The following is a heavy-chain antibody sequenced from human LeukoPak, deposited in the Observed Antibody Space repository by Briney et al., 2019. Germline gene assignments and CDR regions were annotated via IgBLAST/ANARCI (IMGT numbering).Heavy chain of an antibody. CDR3: AKDGPQFWSGFLD. CDR2: ISGSGGNT. J-gene: IGHJ4*02. CDR1: GFTFSSYA. V-gene: IGHV3-23*01. Sequence: PGGSLRLSCAASGFTFSSYAMSWVRQAPGKGPEWVSGISGSGGNTYYADSVKGRFTISRDNSKNTLYLQMNSLRAEDTAEYYCAKDGPQFWSGFLDWGQGTLVTVPS. D-gene: IGHD3-3*01.